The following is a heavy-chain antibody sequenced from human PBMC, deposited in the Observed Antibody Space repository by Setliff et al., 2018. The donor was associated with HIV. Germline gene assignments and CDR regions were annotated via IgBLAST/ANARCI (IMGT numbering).Heavy chain of an antibody. J-gene: IGHJ4*02. CDR2: THYSRGS. CDR3: ARRYHDASGFYNS. CDR1: GVSISGPIGITYY. Sequence: KPSETLSLTCSVSGVSISGPIGITYYWDWLRQPPGKGLEWIGNTHYSRGSSYNASLKSRVTISLDTSKNHFSLKLSSVAAADTAVYYCARRYHDASGFYNSWGQGVLVTVSS. D-gene: IGHD1-1*01. V-gene: IGHV4-39*02.